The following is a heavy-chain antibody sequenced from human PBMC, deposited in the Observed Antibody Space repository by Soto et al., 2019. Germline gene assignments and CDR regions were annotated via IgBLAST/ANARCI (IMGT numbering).Heavy chain of an antibody. CDR3: AIQPYDSSGYYYGA. J-gene: IGHJ5*02. CDR1: AGSISRSNYY. D-gene: IGHD3-22*01. V-gene: IGHV4-39*01. CDR2: MYSRGNT. Sequence: QLQLQESGPGLVKPSETLSLTCTVSAGSISRSNYYWGWIRQPPGKGLEWIGSMYSRGNTYYNPSLKSRVTITVDTSKIQFSLKLTSVTAADTAVYYCAIQPYDSSGYYYGAWGQGTLVTVSS.